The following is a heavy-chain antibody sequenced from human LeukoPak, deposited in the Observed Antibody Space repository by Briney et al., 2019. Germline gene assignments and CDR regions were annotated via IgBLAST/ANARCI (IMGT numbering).Heavy chain of an antibody. J-gene: IGHJ3*02. CDR1: GGSISSSSYY. CDR3: ARLPGFRDAFDI. CDR2: IYYSGST. Sequence: SETLSLTCTVSGGSISSSSYYWGWIRQPPGKGLEWIGSIYYSGSTYYNPSLKSRVTISVDTSKNLFSLNLTSVTAADTAVYYCARLPGFRDAFDIWGQGTMVTASS. V-gene: IGHV4-39*01.